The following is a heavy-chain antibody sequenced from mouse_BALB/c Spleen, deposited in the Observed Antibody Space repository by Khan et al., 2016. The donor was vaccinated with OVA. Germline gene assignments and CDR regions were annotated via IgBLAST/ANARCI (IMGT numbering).Heavy chain of an antibody. V-gene: IGHV14-3*02. CDR3: ARNGNYYYAMDY. CDR2: IDPANGNT. Sequence: VQLQQSGAELVKPGASVKLSCTASGFNIKDTYMHWVKQRPEQGLEWIGRIDPANGNTKYDPKFQGKATITADTSANTAYLQLSSLTSDDTAVYYCARNGNYYYAMDYWGQGTSVTVSS. CDR1: GFNIKDTY. D-gene: IGHD2-1*01. J-gene: IGHJ4*01.